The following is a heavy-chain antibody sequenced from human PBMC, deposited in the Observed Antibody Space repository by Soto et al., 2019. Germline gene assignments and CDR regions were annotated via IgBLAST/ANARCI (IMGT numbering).Heavy chain of an antibody. CDR1: GGSISSSRYY. D-gene: IGHD3-22*01. CDR3: ARHLGDYYDTSGRAGGFDI. V-gene: IGHV4-39*01. CDR2: IYYSGST. Sequence: SQTLSRTGIVSGGSISSSRYYWGWIRQPPGTGLEWIGSIYYSGSTYYNPSLKSRVTISVDTSKNQFSLKLSSLTAADTAVYYCARHLGDYYDTSGRAGGFDIWDQVTMGTVSS. J-gene: IGHJ3*02.